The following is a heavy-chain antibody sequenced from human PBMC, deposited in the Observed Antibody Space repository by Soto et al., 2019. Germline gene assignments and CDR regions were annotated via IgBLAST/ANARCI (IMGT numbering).Heavy chain of an antibody. V-gene: IGHV1-18*01. D-gene: IGHD5-12*01. CDR3: ARKEGGYDKDGGYYYYGMDV. CDR1: GYTFTSYG. J-gene: IGHJ6*02. Sequence: ASVKVSCKASGYTFTSYGISWVRQAPGQGLESMGWISAYNGNTNYAQKLQGRVTMTTDTSTSTAYMELRSLRSDDTAVYYCARKEGGYDKDGGYYYYGMDVWGQGTTVTVSS. CDR2: ISAYNGNT.